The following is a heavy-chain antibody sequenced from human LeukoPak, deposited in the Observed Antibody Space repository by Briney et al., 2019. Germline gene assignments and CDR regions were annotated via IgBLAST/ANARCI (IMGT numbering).Heavy chain of an antibody. CDR3: ARDWGGAAAGDYYFDY. CDR2: INPSGGRI. Sequence: ASVKVSCKASGYTFTRYYMHWVRQAPGQGLEWMGIINPSGGRISYAQKFQGRVTMTRDMSTSTVYMELSSLSSEDTAVYYCARDWGGAAAGDYYFDYWGQGTLVTVSS. CDR1: GYTFTRYY. V-gene: IGHV1-46*01. D-gene: IGHD6-13*01. J-gene: IGHJ4*02.